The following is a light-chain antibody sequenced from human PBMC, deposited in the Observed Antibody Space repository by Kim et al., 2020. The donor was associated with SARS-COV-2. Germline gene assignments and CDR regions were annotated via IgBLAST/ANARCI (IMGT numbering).Light chain of an antibody. J-gene: IGKJ3*01. CDR2: AAS. CDR1: QSVTSY. CDR3: QQYTKWPL. Sequence: SVSPGETAPLSWRASQSVTSYLVWYQQKPGQAPRLLIYAASTRATGIPARFSGAGSGTEFTLTISSLQPEDFAIYYCQQYTKWPLFGPGTKVDIK. V-gene: IGKV3-15*01.